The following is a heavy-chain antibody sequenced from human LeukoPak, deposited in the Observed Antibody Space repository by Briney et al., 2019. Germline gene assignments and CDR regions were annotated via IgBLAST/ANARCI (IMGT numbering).Heavy chain of an antibody. CDR2: ISGSGGST. CDR3: AKDQFYDSSGVFDY. CDR1: GFTFSSYA. Sequence: PGGSLRLSCAASGFTFSSYAMSWVRQAPGKGLEWVSAISGSGGSTYYADSVKGRFTISRDNSKNTLHLQVNSLRADDTAVYYCAKDQFYDSSGVFDYWGQGTLVTVSS. V-gene: IGHV3-23*01. D-gene: IGHD3-22*01. J-gene: IGHJ4*02.